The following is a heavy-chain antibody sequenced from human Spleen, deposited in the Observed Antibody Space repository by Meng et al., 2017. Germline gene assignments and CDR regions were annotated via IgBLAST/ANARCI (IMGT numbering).Heavy chain of an antibody. CDR3: ARIMSGSYYYDSMDV. V-gene: IGHV3-33*01. Sequence: GESLKISCAASGFTFSSYGMHWVRQAPGKELEWVTMIWYDGNNKYYADSVKGRFSISRDNSKNTLYLQMNTLRAEDTAMYYCARIMSGSYYYDSMDVWGQGTTVTVSS. CDR1: GFTFSSYG. D-gene: IGHD3-3*01. J-gene: IGHJ6*02. CDR2: IWYDGNNK.